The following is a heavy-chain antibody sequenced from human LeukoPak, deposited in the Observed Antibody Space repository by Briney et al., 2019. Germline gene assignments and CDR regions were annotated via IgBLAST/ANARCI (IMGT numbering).Heavy chain of an antibody. J-gene: IGHJ6*02. CDR3: AKSLSLLYYYYGMDV. Sequence: PGGSLRLSCAISGFTFSSYAMSWVRQAPGKGLEWVSAISGSGGSTYYADSVKGRFTISRDNSKNTLYLQMNSLRAEDTAVYYCAKSLSLLYYYYGMDVWGQGTTVTVSS. V-gene: IGHV3-23*01. CDR2: ISGSGGST. CDR1: GFTFSSYA. D-gene: IGHD2-15*01.